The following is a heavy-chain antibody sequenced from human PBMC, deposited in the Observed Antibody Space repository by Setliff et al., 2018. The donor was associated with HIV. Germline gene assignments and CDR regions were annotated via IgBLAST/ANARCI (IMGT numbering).Heavy chain of an antibody. J-gene: IGHJ4*02. CDR3: ARTLTYYFDGSFSSGPADY. Sequence: ASVKVSCKASGYTFTTYAMIWVRQAPGQSLEWMGWINTGNGNTRLSQKFQGRVTISRDTSASTAYVELYSLTSEDTAVYYCARTLTYYFDGSFSSGPADYWGLGTLVTVSS. V-gene: IGHV1-3*04. D-gene: IGHD3-22*01. CDR1: GYTFTTYA. CDR2: INTGNGNT.